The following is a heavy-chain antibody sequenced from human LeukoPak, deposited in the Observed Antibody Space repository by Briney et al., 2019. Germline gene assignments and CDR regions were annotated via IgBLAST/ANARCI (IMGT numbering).Heavy chain of an antibody. V-gene: IGHV3-7*04. Sequence: GGSLRLSCAASGFTFSSYWMSWVRQAPGKGLEWVANIKKDGGEKYYADSVKGRFTISRDNAENSLYLQMNSLRAEDTAVYYCARVPETSYYHGSGSPDYWGQGTLVTVSS. CDR1: GFTFSSYW. CDR2: IKKDGGEK. D-gene: IGHD3-10*01. J-gene: IGHJ4*02. CDR3: ARVPETSYYHGSGSPDY.